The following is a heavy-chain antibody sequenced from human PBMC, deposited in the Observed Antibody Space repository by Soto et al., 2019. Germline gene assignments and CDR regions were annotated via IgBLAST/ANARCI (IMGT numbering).Heavy chain of an antibody. CDR3: AKDAAVAFDI. J-gene: IGHJ3*02. Sequence: QVHLVESGGGVVQPGRSLRLSCAASGFTFSNYGMHWVRQAPGKGLEWLAVMSFVGSNEYYADSVQGRLTISRDNSKNTLYLQMNSLRTEDTAVYHCAKDAAVAFDIWGQGTMVTVSS. D-gene: IGHD2-15*01. V-gene: IGHV3-30*18. CDR1: GFTFSNYG. CDR2: MSFVGSNE.